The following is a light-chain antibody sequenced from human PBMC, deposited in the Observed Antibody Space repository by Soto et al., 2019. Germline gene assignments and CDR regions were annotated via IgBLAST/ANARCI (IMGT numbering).Light chain of an antibody. J-gene: IGKJ2*01. CDR3: MQALQTPYT. CDR1: QRLLHSNGNNF. V-gene: IGKV2-28*01. Sequence: EIVMTQSPPSLTVTPGEPASISCRSSQRLLHSNGNNFLDWYLQKPGQSPQLLIYLGSNRASGVHDMVSGSGAGTDFTLKISRVEAEDVGVYYCMQALQTPYTFGQGTKLEIK. CDR2: LGS.